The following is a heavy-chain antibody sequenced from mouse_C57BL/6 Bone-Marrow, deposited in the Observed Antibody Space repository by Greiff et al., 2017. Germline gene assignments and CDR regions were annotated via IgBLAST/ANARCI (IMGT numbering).Heavy chain of an antibody. J-gene: IGHJ4*01. CDR2: IYPGDGDT. D-gene: IGHD2-3*01. CDR1: GYAFSSSW. Sequence: QVQLQQSGPELVKPGASVKISCKASGYAFSSSWMNWVKQRPGKGLEWIGRIYPGDGDTNYNGKFKGKATLTADKSSSTAYMQLSSLTSEYSAVYFCARMVVTTSYAMDYWGQGTSVTVSS. CDR3: ARMVVTTSYAMDY. V-gene: IGHV1-82*01.